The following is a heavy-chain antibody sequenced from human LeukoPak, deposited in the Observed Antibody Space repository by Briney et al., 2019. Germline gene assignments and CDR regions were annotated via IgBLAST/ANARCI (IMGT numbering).Heavy chain of an antibody. Sequence: SETLSLTCTVSGGSISSSSYYWGWLRRPPGKGLEWIGSIYYSGSTYYNPSLKSRVTISVDTSKNQFSLKLSSVTAADTAVYYCARDRYRDYYGSGSYYISDAFDIWGQGTMVTVSS. D-gene: IGHD3-10*01. CDR3: ARDRYRDYYGSGSYYISDAFDI. V-gene: IGHV4-39*07. J-gene: IGHJ3*02. CDR1: GGSISSSSYY. CDR2: IYYSGST.